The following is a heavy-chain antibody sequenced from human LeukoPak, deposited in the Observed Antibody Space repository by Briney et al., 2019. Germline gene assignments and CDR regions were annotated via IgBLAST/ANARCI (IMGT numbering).Heavy chain of an antibody. CDR1: GGTFSSYA. CDR3: AREANVAGYYFDY. Sequence: SVKVSCKASGGTFSSYAISWVRQAPGQGLEWMGRIIPILGIANYAQKFQGRVTITADKSTSTAYMELSSLRSEDTAVYYCAREANVAGYYFDYWGQGTLVTVSS. J-gene: IGHJ4*02. V-gene: IGHV1-69*04. CDR2: IIPILGIA. D-gene: IGHD6-19*01.